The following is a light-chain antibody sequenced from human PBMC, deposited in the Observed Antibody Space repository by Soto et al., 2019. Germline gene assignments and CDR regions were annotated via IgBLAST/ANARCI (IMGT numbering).Light chain of an antibody. Sequence: EIVLTQSPGTLSLSQGERATLSCRASRSVSNNYLAWYQQKRGQAPRLLIYDTSSRATGIPDRFSGTGSATDFTLTISRLEPEDFAVYYCHQYGSSSWTFGQGTKVDIK. J-gene: IGKJ1*01. CDR2: DTS. CDR3: HQYGSSSWT. V-gene: IGKV3-20*01. CDR1: RSVSNNY.